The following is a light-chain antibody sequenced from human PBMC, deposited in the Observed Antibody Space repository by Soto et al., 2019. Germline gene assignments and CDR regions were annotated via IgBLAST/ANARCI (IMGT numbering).Light chain of an antibody. V-gene: IGKV3-11*01. CDR1: QSVSSS. Sequence: ELVLTQSPATLPLSPGERATLSCRASQSVSSSLAWYQQKPGQAPRLLISDASNRATGVPARFSGSGSGTDFTLTISSLEPADFAVYYCQQRKTFGGGTKVDIK. CDR2: DAS. J-gene: IGKJ4*01. CDR3: QQRKT.